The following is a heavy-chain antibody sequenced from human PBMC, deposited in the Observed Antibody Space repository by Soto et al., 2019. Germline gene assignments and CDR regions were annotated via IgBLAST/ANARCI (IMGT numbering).Heavy chain of an antibody. CDR2: IWYDGSNK. V-gene: IGHV3-33*01. CDR1: RFTFSSYG. CDR3: ARDLSSGGTNACDI. D-gene: IGHD2-15*01. J-gene: IGHJ3*02. Sequence: QVQLVESGGGVVQPGRSLRLSCAASRFTFSSYGMHWVRQAPGKGLEWVAVIWYDGSNKYSADSVKGRFTISRDNSKNTLYLQMSSLRAEDTAVYYCARDLSSGGTNACDIWGQGTVVTVSS.